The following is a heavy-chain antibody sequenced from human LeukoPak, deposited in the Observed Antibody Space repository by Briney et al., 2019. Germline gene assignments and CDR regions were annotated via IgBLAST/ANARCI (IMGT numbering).Heavy chain of an antibody. Sequence: SETLSLTCTVSGGSISSYYWSWVRQPPGKGLEWMGFVYYTRSTNYSPSLKSRVTISVDTSKNQFSLKLRSVTAADTAVYYCARISSSNWYNERGAFDVWGQGTMVTVSS. V-gene: IGHV4-59*01. D-gene: IGHD6-13*01. CDR2: VYYTRST. CDR3: ARISSSNWYNERGAFDV. J-gene: IGHJ3*01. CDR1: GGSISSYY.